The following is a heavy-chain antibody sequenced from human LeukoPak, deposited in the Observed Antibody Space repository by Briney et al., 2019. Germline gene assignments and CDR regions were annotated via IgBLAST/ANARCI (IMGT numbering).Heavy chain of an antibody. CDR3: ARGGTGSENDY. CDR2: ITTRSDYT. Sequence: PSETLSLTCSVSGGSFSNYIWTWVRQAPGKGLEWISSITTRSDYTYYTDSVEGRFTISRDDAKNSLYLQMNSLRVEDTAVYYCARGGTGSENDYWGQGILVTVSS. CDR1: GGSFSNYI. V-gene: IGHV3-21*01. D-gene: IGHD3-9*01. J-gene: IGHJ4*02.